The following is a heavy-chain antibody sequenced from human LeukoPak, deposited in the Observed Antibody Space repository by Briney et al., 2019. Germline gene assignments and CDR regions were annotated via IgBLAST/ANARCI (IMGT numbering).Heavy chain of an antibody. J-gene: IGHJ4*02. D-gene: IGHD5-18*01. Sequence: SETLSLTCTVSGGSISGYYWSWIRQPPGKGLEWIGYVHYSGSSNYNPSLKSRVTISIDTSKSQFSLKLSSVTTADTAVYYCAGDSYGFDYWGQGILVTVSS. CDR3: AGDSYGFDY. CDR1: GGSISGYY. CDR2: VHYSGSS. V-gene: IGHV4-59*01.